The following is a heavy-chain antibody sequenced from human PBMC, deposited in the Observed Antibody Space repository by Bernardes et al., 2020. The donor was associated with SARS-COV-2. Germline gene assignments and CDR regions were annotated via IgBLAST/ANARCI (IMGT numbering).Heavy chain of an antibody. V-gene: IGHV3-23*01. CDR2: ISRSGADT. D-gene: IGHD2-21*02. CDR1: GITFSGHA. CDR3: AIGSYCGGDCYWELGY. Sequence: GGSLRLSCAASGITFSGHAMTWVRQAQGKGLEWVSAISRSGADTKYADSVKGRFTISRDNSKNTLYLEMNSLRAEDTAVYYCAIGSYCGGDCYWELGYWGHRTLVTVSS. J-gene: IGHJ4*01.